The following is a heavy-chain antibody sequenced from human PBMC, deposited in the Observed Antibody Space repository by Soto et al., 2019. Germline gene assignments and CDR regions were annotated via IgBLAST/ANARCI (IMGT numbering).Heavy chain of an antibody. J-gene: IGHJ5*02. CDR1: GGSFSGYY. D-gene: IGHD3-10*01. CDR2: INHSGST. Sequence: SETLSLTCAVYGGSFSGYYWSWIRQPPGKGLEWIGEINHSGSTNYNPSLKSRVTISVDTSKNQFSLKLSSVTAADTAVYYCARGLRLVRGVINNWFDPWGQGTLVPVSS. V-gene: IGHV4-34*01. CDR3: ARGLRLVRGVINNWFDP.